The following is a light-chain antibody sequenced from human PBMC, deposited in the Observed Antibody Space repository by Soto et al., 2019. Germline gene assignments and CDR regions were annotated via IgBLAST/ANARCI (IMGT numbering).Light chain of an antibody. CDR2: DAS. CDR3: QQYNSYGT. Sequence: DIQMTQSPSTLSASVGDRVTITCRASQSIGSSLAWYQQKPGKGPKLLIYDASTLESGVPSRFSGSGFGTEFALTISSRQPDDFATFYCQQYNSYGTFGQGTKLEIK. V-gene: IGKV1-5*01. J-gene: IGKJ2*01. CDR1: QSIGSS.